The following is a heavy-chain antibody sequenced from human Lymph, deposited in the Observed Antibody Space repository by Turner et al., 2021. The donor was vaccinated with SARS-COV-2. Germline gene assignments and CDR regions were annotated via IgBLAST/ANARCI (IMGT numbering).Heavy chain of an antibody. D-gene: IGHD3-22*01. CDR2: ISGSGGDT. Sequence: EVQLLESGGGLVQPGGSLRLSCAASGFTFSSYAMSWVRQAPGKGLEWVSAISGSGGDTYYADSVKGRFTISRDNSKNTLYLQMNSLSAEDTAVYYCAKGVRGAMIVVVIPYFDYWGQGTLVTVSS. CDR1: GFTFSSYA. CDR3: AKGVRGAMIVVVIPYFDY. V-gene: IGHV3-23*01. J-gene: IGHJ4*02.